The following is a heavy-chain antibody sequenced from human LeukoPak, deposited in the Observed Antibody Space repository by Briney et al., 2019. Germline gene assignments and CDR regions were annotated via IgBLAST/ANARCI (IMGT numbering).Heavy chain of an antibody. Sequence: SETLSLTCTVSGDSISSYYWSWIRQAPGKGLEWIGYIYYSGSTNYNPSLKSRVTISVDTSKNQFSLKLRSVTAADTAVYYCARVRADYGDYAIDYWGQGTLVTVSS. D-gene: IGHD4-17*01. CDR1: GDSISSYY. V-gene: IGHV4-59*01. CDR3: ARVRADYGDYAIDY. J-gene: IGHJ4*02. CDR2: IYYSGST.